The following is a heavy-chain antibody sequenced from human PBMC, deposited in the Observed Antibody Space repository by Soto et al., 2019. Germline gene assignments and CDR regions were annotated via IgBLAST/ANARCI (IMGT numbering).Heavy chain of an antibody. CDR3: ARVLAVGPADYYGMDV. CDR2: IIPIFGTA. V-gene: IGHV1-69*01. J-gene: IGHJ6*02. CDR1: GGTFSSYA. Sequence: QVQLVQSGAEVKRPGSSVKVSCKASGGTFSSYAISWVRQAPGQGLEWMGGIIPIFGTANYAQKFQGRVTITADESTSTAYMELSSLRSEDTAVYYCARVLAVGPADYYGMDVWGQGTTVTVSS.